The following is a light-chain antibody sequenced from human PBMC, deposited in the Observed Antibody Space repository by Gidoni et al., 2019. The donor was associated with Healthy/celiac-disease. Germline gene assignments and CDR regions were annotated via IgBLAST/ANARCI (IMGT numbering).Light chain of an antibody. CDR3: CSYAGSYV. CDR1: SSDVGSYNL. Sequence: HSPLTQPASVSGSPGQSITISCTGTSSDVGSYNLVSWYQQHPGKAPKLMIYEVSKRPSGVSNRFSGSKSGNTASLTISGLQAEDEADYYCCSYAGSYVFGTGTKVTVL. V-gene: IGLV2-23*02. CDR2: EVS. J-gene: IGLJ1*01.